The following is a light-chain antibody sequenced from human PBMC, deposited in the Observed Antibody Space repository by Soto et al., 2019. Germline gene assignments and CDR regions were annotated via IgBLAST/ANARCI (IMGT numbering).Light chain of an antibody. V-gene: IGKV3-11*01. CDR3: QQRSTWPLS. Sequence: EIVLTQSPATLSLSPGERATLSCRASQGVASLLAWFQHKPGQAPRLLIYDASNRATGIPARFSGSGYATDFTLTISRLEFEDLAVYYCQQRSTWPLSFGGGPKVDIK. J-gene: IGKJ4*01. CDR1: QGVASL. CDR2: DAS.